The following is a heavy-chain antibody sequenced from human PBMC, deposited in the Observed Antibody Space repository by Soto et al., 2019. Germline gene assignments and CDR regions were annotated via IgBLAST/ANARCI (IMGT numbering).Heavy chain of an antibody. Sequence: QVQLQESGPGLVKPSQTLSLACSVSGASINSGGYFWSWIRQLPGKGLEWIGYIHYSGGTYYNPSLKSRVVMSMDTSKNDFSLKLSSVTAADTAVFYCARGFVETAMAFDYWGQGALVTVSS. D-gene: IGHD5-18*01. CDR3: ARGFVETAMAFDY. V-gene: IGHV4-31*03. CDR2: IHYSGGT. CDR1: GASINSGGYF. J-gene: IGHJ4*02.